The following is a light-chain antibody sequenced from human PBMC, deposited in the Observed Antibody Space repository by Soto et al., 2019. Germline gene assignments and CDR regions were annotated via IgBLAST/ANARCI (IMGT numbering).Light chain of an antibody. CDR3: AAWDDNLNGWV. CDR1: SSNIGSHT. CDR2: SND. Sequence: QSVLTQPPSASWTPGQRVVISCSGTSSNIGSHTVNWYQQLPGTAPKLLFYSNDQRPSGVPDRFSGSKSATSASLAISGLQSEDEADYYCAAWDDNLNGWVFGGGTKLTVL. J-gene: IGLJ3*02. V-gene: IGLV1-44*01.